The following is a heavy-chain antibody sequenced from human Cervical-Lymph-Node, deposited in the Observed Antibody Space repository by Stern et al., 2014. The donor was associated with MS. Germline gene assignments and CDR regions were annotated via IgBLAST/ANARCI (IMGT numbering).Heavy chain of an antibody. D-gene: IGHD2/OR15-2a*01. J-gene: IGHJ2*01. CDR3: ARERQQYCNSEGCSYWYFDL. CDR2: IYHSGPS. CDR1: GGSVSSTNW. V-gene: IGHV4-4*02. Sequence: QLQLQESSPGLVKPSGTLSLTCAVSGGSVSSTNWWSWVRQSPGKGLEWIGNIYHSGPSNCRPSLRSRVSISLDNSKNHLSLHLTSVTAADTAVYYCARERQQYCNSEGCSYWYFDLWGRGTLVTVSS.